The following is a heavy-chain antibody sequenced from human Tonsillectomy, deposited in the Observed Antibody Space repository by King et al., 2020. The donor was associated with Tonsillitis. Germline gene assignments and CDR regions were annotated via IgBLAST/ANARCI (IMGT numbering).Heavy chain of an antibody. Sequence: VQLVESGGGVVQPGRSLRLSCTASGFTFSSYGMHWVRQAPGKGLEWVAVISYDGSNTYYADSVKGRFTISRDNSKNTLFLQMNSLRAEDTAVYYCAKDLRLGELSFSFDYWGQGTLVTASS. CDR1: GFTFSSYG. D-gene: IGHD3-16*02. V-gene: IGHV3-30*18. CDR3: AKDLRLGELSFSFDY. CDR2: ISYDGSNT. J-gene: IGHJ4*02.